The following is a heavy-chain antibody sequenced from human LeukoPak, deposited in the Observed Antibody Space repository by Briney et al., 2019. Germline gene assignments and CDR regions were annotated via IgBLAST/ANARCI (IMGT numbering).Heavy chain of an antibody. Sequence: KTSETLSLTCAVSGGSISSGGYSWSWIRQPPGKGLEWIGYIYHSGSTYYNPSLKSRVTISVDRSKNQFSLKLSSVTAADTAVYYCASLQGGYWGQGTLVTVSS. D-gene: IGHD4-11*01. CDR1: GGSISSGGYS. V-gene: IGHV4-30-2*01. J-gene: IGHJ4*02. CDR3: ASLQGGY. CDR2: IYHSGST.